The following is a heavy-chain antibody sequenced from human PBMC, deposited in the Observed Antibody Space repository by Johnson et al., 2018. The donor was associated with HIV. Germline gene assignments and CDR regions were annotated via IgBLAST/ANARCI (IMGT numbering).Heavy chain of an antibody. Sequence: QVHLVESGGGVVQPGGSLRLSCAASGFTFSTYGMHWVRQAPGKGLEWAAFIRYDGSNKYYADSVKGRFTISRDNSKNTLYLQMNSLRAEDTAVYYCTKKQWQEDDAFDIWGQGTMVTVSS. CDR3: TKKQWQEDDAFDI. D-gene: IGHD6-19*01. J-gene: IGHJ3*02. CDR2: IRYDGSNK. CDR1: GFTFSTYG. V-gene: IGHV3-30*02.